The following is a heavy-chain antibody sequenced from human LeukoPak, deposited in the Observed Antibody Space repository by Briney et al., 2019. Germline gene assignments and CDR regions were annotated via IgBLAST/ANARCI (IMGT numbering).Heavy chain of an antibody. CDR2: ISGNGIST. CDR3: AERHLSYGDSSLIDY. CDR1: GFTFSSYA. D-gene: IGHD4-17*01. Sequence: GGSLRLSCAASGFTFSSYAMTWVRQAPGKGLEWVSGISGNGISTYYADSVKGRFTISRDNSKNTLYLQMNSLRAEDTAVYYCAERHLSYGDSSLIDYWGQGTLVTVSS. V-gene: IGHV3-23*01. J-gene: IGHJ4*02.